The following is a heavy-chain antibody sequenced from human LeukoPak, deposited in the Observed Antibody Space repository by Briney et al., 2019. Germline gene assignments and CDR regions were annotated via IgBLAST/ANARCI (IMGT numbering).Heavy chain of an antibody. CDR1: GYSISSGYY. CDR3: ARDTGSSSGGGSGMDV. V-gene: IGHV4-38-2*02. D-gene: IGHD6-13*01. J-gene: IGHJ6*04. Sequence: SETLSLTCAVSGYSISSGYYWGWIRQPPGKGLEWIGSIYHSGSTLYNPSLKSRVTISVDTSKTQFPLNLSSVTAADTAVYYCARDTGSSSGGGSGMDVWGKGTTVTVSS. CDR2: IYHSGST.